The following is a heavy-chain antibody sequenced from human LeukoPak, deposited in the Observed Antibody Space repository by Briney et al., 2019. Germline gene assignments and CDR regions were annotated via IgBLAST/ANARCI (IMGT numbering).Heavy chain of an antibody. CDR2: VSENGRTT. V-gene: IGHV3-74*03. CDR1: GFTFSSHW. D-gene: IGHD3-10*01. CDR3: ARDIVSGSGSCLD. J-gene: IGHJ4*02. Sequence: TGGSLRLSCAASGFTFSSHWMHWVRQAPGTGLVWVSRVSENGRTTTYADSVKGRFTISRDNAKNTVYLQMNSLRVEDTAIYYCARDIVSGSGSCLDWGQGALVTVSS.